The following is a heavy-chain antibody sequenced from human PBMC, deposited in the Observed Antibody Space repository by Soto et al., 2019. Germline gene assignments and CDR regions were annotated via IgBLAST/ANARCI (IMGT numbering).Heavy chain of an antibody. Sequence: EVQLVESGGGLVKPGGSLRLSCAASVFTFSSYSMNWVRQAPGKGLEWVSSISSSSSYIYYADSVRGRFTISRDNAKNLLYLQMNSLRAEDTAVYYCARARDYCTNGVCYTGDGDYWGQGTLVTVSS. CDR3: ARARDYCTNGVCYTGDGDY. CDR2: ISSSSSYI. J-gene: IGHJ4*02. CDR1: VFTFSSYS. D-gene: IGHD2-8*01. V-gene: IGHV3-21*01.